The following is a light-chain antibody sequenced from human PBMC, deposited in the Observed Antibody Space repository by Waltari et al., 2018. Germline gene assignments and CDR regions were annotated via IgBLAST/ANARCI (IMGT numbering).Light chain of an antibody. CDR3: CSYAGGSAFV. Sequence: QSALTQPASVSGSPGQSITISCTGTSSDVGSYNLVSWYQHRPGKAPKLFICGVSKRPPGVSNRLSGSKSGNTASLTISGLRTEDEADYYCCSYAGGSAFVFGTGTKITVL. J-gene: IGLJ1*01. CDR1: SSDVGSYNL. V-gene: IGLV2-23*02. CDR2: GVS.